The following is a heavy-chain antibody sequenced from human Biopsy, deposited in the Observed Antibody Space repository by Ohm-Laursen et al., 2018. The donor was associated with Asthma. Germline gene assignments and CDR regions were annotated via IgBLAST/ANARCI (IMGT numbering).Heavy chain of an antibody. J-gene: IGHJ6*02. CDR2: VFYGGAT. CDR1: GFTFSDYY. D-gene: IGHD3-9*01. Sequence: ESLRLSCAASGFTFSDYYMSWIRQAPGKGLEWIGYVFYGGATNYNPSLKSRVTISTDMSMDQFSLKLTSVTAADTAVYYCARGPENGGYDILTVYPQVSYGLAVWGQGTTVTVSS. CDR3: ARGPENGGYDILTVYPQVSYGLAV. V-gene: IGHV4-59*08.